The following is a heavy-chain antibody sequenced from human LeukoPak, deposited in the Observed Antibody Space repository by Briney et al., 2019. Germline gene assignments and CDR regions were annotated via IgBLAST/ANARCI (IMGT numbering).Heavy chain of an antibody. J-gene: IGHJ4*02. Sequence: ASVKVSCKASGYTFTSYDINWVRQATGQGLEWMGWMNPNSGNTGYAQKFQGRVTMTRDTSTSTVYMELSSLRSEDTAVYYCARSGYSGSYQGFDYWGQGTLITVSS. V-gene: IGHV1-8*01. CDR3: ARSGYSGSYQGFDY. D-gene: IGHD1-26*01. CDR1: GYTFTSYD. CDR2: MNPNSGNT.